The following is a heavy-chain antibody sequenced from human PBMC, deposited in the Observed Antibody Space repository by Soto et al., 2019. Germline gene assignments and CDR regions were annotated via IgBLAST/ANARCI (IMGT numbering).Heavy chain of an antibody. V-gene: IGHV3-23*01. Sequence: GGSLSFSGACSGFGFMSDGCSWVRPGPGKGLEWVSVISDSGGRTYYADSVKGRFTISRDNSKNALYLQMNSLRAADTAVYFCAKDLGSNSPRNYFDYWGHGTLVTVSA. CDR2: ISDSGGRT. J-gene: IGHJ4*01. CDR3: AKDLGSNSPRNYFDY. CDR1: GFGFMSDG. D-gene: IGHD2-2*01.